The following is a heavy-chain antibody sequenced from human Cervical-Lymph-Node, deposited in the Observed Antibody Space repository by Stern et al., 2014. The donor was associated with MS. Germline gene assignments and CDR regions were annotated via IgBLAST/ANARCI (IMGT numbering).Heavy chain of an antibody. Sequence: VQLVESGPGLVKPSETLSLTCTVSGYSISSGYYWGWIRQPPGEGLELIGSIYHSGGTYYNPSLKSLATISVDTSKNQFSLHLSSGPAADTAVYYCAREEQQLVHGNWFDPWGQGTLVTVSS. CDR1: GYSISSGYY. V-gene: IGHV4-38-2*02. J-gene: IGHJ5*02. CDR3: AREEQQLVHGNWFDP. CDR2: IYHSGGT. D-gene: IGHD6-13*01.